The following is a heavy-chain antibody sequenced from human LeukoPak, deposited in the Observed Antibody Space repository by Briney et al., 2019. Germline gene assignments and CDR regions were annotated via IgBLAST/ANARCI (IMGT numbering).Heavy chain of an antibody. CDR2: IIPILGTA. D-gene: IGHD3-16*01. J-gene: IGHJ4*02. CDR3: ARGRAGGGGDY. Sequence: SVKVSCKASGGTFSSYAISWVRQAPGQGLEWMGGIIPILGTANYAQKFQGRVTITADKSTSTAYMELSSLRSEDTAVYYCARGRAGGGGDYWGQGTLVTVSS. V-gene: IGHV1-69*06. CDR1: GGTFSSYA.